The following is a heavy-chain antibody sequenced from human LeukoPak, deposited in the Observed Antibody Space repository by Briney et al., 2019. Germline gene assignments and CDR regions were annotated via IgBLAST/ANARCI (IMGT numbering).Heavy chain of an antibody. Sequence: SETLSLTCTVPGGSINGGNYYWTWLRQPAGKGLEWIGRISPSGSTNHNPSLTSRVTISVDTSKNQFSLKLNFVTAADTAVYYCARVSYQEGVDYWGQGTLVTVSS. CDR2: ISPSGST. J-gene: IGHJ4*02. V-gene: IGHV4-61*02. D-gene: IGHD2-2*01. CDR3: ARVSYQEGVDY. CDR1: GGSINGGNYY.